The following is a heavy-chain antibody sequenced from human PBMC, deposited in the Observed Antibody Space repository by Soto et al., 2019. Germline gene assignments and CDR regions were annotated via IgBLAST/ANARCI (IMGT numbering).Heavy chain of an antibody. CDR1: GFTFRSFT. Sequence: LRLSCAASGFTFRSFTMNWVRQAPGKGLEWVSTISSNSAYIYYTDALRGRFTISRDNAKNSLHLQMNSLRAEDTAVYYCTRDASRDSSARGWFDPWGPGTLVTVAS. CDR2: ISSNSAYI. CDR3: TRDASRDSSARGWFDP. D-gene: IGHD6-13*01. J-gene: IGHJ5*02. V-gene: IGHV3-21*01.